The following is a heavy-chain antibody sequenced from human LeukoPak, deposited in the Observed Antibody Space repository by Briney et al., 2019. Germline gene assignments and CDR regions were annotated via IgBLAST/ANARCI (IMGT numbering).Heavy chain of an antibody. Sequence: GGSLRLSSAASGFTFSSYEMNWVRQAPGKGLEWVSYISSSGSTIYYADSVKGRFTISRDNAKNSLYLQMNSLRAEDTAVYYCARGPEIFSGYYYYYYGMDVWGQGTTVTVSS. CDR1: GFTFSSYE. CDR3: ARGPEIFSGYYYYYYGMDV. V-gene: IGHV3-48*03. CDR2: ISSSGSTI. J-gene: IGHJ6*02. D-gene: IGHD3-9*01.